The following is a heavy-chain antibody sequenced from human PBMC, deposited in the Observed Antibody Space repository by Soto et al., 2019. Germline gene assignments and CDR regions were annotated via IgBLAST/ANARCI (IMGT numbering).Heavy chain of an antibody. Sequence: SVKVSCKASGGTFSSYAISWVRQAPGQGLEWMGGIIPIFGTANYAQKFQGRVTITADESTSTAYMELSSLRSEDTAVYYCARIYGDKTHDDYWGQGNLVTVSS. J-gene: IGHJ4*02. D-gene: IGHD4-17*01. CDR1: GGTFSSYA. CDR2: IIPIFGTA. CDR3: ARIYGDKTHDDY. V-gene: IGHV1-69*13.